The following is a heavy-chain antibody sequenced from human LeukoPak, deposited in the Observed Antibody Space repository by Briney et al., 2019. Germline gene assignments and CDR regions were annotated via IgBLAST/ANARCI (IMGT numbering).Heavy chain of an antibody. CDR3: ARTYYYDSSTPPDY. V-gene: IGHV1-18*01. D-gene: IGHD3-22*01. J-gene: IGHJ4*02. CDR1: GYTFTSYG. CDR2: ISAYNGNT. Sequence: ASVKVSCKASGYTFTSYGISWVRQAPGQGLEWMGWISAYNGNTNYAQKLQGRVTMTTDTSTSTAYMELRSLRSDDTAVYYCARTYYYDSSTPPDYWGRGTLVTVSS.